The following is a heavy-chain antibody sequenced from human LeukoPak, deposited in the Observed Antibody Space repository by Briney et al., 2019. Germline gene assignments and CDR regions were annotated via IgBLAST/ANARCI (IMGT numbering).Heavy chain of an antibody. CDR1: GFTFSSYA. J-gene: IGHJ2*01. CDR2: ISGSGATT. D-gene: IGHD3-10*02. Sequence: PGGSLRLSCAASGFTFSSYAMSWVRQAPGKGLEWVSAISGSGATTYSADSVKGRFTISRDNSKNTLYLQMNSLRAEDTAIYYCAKDGVFDDPNYWYFDLWGRGTLVTVSS. V-gene: IGHV3-23*01. CDR3: AKDGVFDDPNYWYFDL.